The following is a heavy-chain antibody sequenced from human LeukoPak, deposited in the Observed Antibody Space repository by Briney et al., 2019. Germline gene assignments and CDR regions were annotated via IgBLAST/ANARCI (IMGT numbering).Heavy chain of an antibody. Sequence: GGSLRLSCAASGFTFSSYEMNWGRQAPGGGLEWVSYISSSGSTIYYADSVKGRFTISRDNAKYSLYLQMNRLRAEDTAVYYCARGYQLLIGYGMDVWGQGTTVTVSS. D-gene: IGHD2-2*01. V-gene: IGHV3-48*03. CDR2: ISSSGSTI. CDR3: ARGYQLLIGYGMDV. CDR1: GFTFSSYE. J-gene: IGHJ6*02.